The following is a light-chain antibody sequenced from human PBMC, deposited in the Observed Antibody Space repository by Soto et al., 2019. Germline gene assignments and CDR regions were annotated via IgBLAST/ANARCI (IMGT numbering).Light chain of an antibody. V-gene: IGKV3-11*01. CDR1: QSVSSY. J-gene: IGKJ2*01. CDR2: DAS. Sequence: EIVLTQSPATLSLSPGERATLSCRASQSVSSYLAWFQQKPGQAPRLLIYDASNRATGIPARFSGSGSGTDFTLTISSLEAEDFAVYYCKQRSKWPLATFGQGTKLEIK. CDR3: KQRSKWPLAT.